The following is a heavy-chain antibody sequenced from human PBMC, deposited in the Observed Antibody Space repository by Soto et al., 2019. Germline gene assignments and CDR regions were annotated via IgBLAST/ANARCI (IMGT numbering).Heavy chain of an antibody. V-gene: IGHV1-69*13. Sequence: SVKVSCKASGGTFSSYAISWVRQAPGQGLEWMGGIIPIFGTANYAQKFQGRVTITADESTSTAYMELSSLRSEDTAVSYCAREDRAYCGGDCYPPFDYWGQGTLVTVSS. D-gene: IGHD2-21*02. CDR2: IIPIFGTA. J-gene: IGHJ4*02. CDR3: AREDRAYCGGDCYPPFDY. CDR1: GGTFSSYA.